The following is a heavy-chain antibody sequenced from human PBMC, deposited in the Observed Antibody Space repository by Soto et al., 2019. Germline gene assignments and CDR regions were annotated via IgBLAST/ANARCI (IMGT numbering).Heavy chain of an antibody. D-gene: IGHD2-21*02. Sequence: QVQLQESGPGLVKPSETLSLTCTVSGDSISNYFWSWIRQPPGKGLEWIGHLHYTGSTNYNPSLRSRVSLSLDTSKNQFSLKLSSVTAADTAVYYCARDYLDCGVDCYNPYGLDVWGQGTTVTVSS. CDR3: ARDYLDCGVDCYNPYGLDV. CDR1: GDSISNYF. J-gene: IGHJ6*02. CDR2: LHYTGST. V-gene: IGHV4-59*01.